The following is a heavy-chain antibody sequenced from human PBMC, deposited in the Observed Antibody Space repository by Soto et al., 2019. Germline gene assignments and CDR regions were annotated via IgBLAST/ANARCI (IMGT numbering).Heavy chain of an antibody. Sequence: PVGSLRLSCAASGFTFSSYGMHWVRQAPCKGLEWMAVTSYDGNNKYYADSVKGRFTISRDNSKNTLHLQMNSLRADDTAVYYCAKDLAFYDNSGYSHGKGRPYYYYGMDVWGQGTTVTVSS. V-gene: IGHV3-30*18. D-gene: IGHD3-22*01. J-gene: IGHJ6*02. CDR1: GFTFSSYG. CDR3: AKDLAFYDNSGYSHGKGRPYYYYGMDV. CDR2: TSYDGNNK.